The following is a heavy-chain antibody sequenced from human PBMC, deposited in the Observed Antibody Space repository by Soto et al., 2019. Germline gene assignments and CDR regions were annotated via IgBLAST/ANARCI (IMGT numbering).Heavy chain of an antibody. CDR1: GLTFSSSW. CDR2: IKQDGSEK. D-gene: IGHD6-25*01. V-gene: IGHV3-7*01. J-gene: IGHJ4*01. CDR3: ARDLGYPTLDY. Sequence: EVQRVESGGGLVQPGGSLRLSCAASGLTFSSSWRSWARQAPGKGLEWVANIKQDGSEKYYLDSVKGRFTISRDNAKNSLYRQMNSLRAEDTAVHYCARDLGYPTLDYWGHGTLVTVSS.